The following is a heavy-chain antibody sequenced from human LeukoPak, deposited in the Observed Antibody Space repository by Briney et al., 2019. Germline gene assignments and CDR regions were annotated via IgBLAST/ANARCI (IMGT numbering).Heavy chain of an antibody. CDR2: IYSGGST. D-gene: IGHD3-3*01. CDR1: GFTVSSNY. J-gene: IGHJ4*02. CDR3: ARDRAHYYDFWSGYRY. V-gene: IGHV3-53*01. Sequence: GGSLRLSCAASGFTVSSNYMSWVRQAPEKGLEWVSVIYSGGSTYYADSVKGRFTISRDNSKNTLYLQMNSLRAEDTAAYYCARDRAHYYDFWSGYRYWGQGTLVTVSS.